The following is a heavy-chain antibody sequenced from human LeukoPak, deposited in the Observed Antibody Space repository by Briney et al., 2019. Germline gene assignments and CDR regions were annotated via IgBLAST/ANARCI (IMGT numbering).Heavy chain of an antibody. D-gene: IGHD3-16*01. CDR3: ARRGRHAPDGAFDI. J-gene: IGHJ3*02. Sequence: GESLKISWKCSGYSFTSYWIGWGRQMPGKGLECMGIIYPGDSDTRYSPSFQGQVTISADKSISTAYLQWSSLKASDTAMYYCARRGRHAPDGAFDIWGQGTMVTVSS. V-gene: IGHV5-51*01. CDR1: GYSFTSYW. CDR2: IYPGDSDT.